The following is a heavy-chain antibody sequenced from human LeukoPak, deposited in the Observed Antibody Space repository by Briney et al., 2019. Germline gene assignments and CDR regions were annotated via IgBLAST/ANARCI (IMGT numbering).Heavy chain of an antibody. CDR3: ARDAVPGSGSDN. V-gene: IGHV3-53*01. J-gene: IGHJ4*02. CDR2: IYSDGST. D-gene: IGHD3-10*01. CDR1: GFTVSSNY. Sequence: GGSLRLSCAASGFTVSSNYMSWVRQAPGKGLEWVSVIYSDGSTYYADSVKGRFTISRDNSKNTLYLQMNNLRAEDTAVYYCARDAVPGSGSDNWGQGTLVTVSS.